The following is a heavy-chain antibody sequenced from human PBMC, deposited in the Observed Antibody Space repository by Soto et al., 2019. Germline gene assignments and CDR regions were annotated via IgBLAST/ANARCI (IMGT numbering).Heavy chain of an antibody. CDR2: IKQDGSEK. Sequence: GSLRLSCAASGFTFSSYWMSWVRQAPGKGLEWVANIKQDGSEKYYVDSVKGRFTISRDNAKNSLYLQMNSLRAEDTAVYYCARDLSFSSASYAYYDIDVWGQATTVT. V-gene: IGHV3-7*05. D-gene: IGHD3-22*01. J-gene: IGHJ6*02. CDR3: ARDLSFSSASYAYYDIDV. CDR1: GFTFSSYW.